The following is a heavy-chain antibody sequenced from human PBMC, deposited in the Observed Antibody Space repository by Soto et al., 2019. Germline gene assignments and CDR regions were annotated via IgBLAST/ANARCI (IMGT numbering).Heavy chain of an antibody. Sequence: ASVKVSCKASGYTFTRSGISWVRQAPGQGLEWMGWISTYNGDTNYAQTFQGRVTMTTDTSTSTVYMELRSLRSDDTAVYYCAKDLIAAAGNTRTAYYYYYYGMDVWGQGTTVTVSS. V-gene: IGHV1-18*01. CDR3: AKDLIAAAGNTRTAYYYYYYGMDV. CDR2: ISTYNGDT. D-gene: IGHD6-13*01. CDR1: GYTFTRSG. J-gene: IGHJ6*02.